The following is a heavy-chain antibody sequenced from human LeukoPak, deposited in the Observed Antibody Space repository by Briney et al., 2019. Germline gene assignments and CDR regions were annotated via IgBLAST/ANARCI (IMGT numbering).Heavy chain of an antibody. V-gene: IGHV3-30*03. D-gene: IGHD2-15*01. CDR1: GLTFSTYG. J-gene: IGHJ4*02. Sequence: PGASLILSCAAPGLTFSTYGMHWVRQATGKGLEWVALIKYDGYHKYYSDSVKGRFNIPIEPSKHTLSLQMNSLRAEHSTLYYCARGRTRVVLASAMGYWGQGTLVSVSS. CDR3: ARGRTRVVLASAMGY. CDR2: IKYDGYHK.